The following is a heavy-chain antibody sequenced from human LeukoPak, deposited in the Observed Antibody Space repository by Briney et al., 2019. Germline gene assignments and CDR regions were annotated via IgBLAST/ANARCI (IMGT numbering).Heavy chain of an antibody. J-gene: IGHJ2*01. CDR2: ISSSNGKT. CDR3: ARGQLDWFFDF. D-gene: IGHD3-10*01. V-gene: IGHV1-18*01. CDR1: GYTFTKFG. Sequence: GASVTVSFKASGYTFTKFGFNWVRQAPGQGLEWMGWISSSNGKTNYAQKFQGRVTMTTDTSTTTAFMELRSLRSDDTAVYYCARGQLDWFFDFWGHGTLVTVSS.